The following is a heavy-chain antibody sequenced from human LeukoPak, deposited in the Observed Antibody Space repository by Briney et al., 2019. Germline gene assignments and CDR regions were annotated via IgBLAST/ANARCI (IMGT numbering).Heavy chain of an antibody. Sequence: SVKVSCKASGGTFSSYAISWVRQAPGQGREWMGRIIPIFGTANYAQKFQGRVTITTDESTSTAYMELSSLRSEDTAVYYCARHHYCTNGVCPRYYFDYWGQGTLVTVSS. CDR2: IIPIFGTA. J-gene: IGHJ4*02. CDR3: ARHHYCTNGVCPRYYFDY. V-gene: IGHV1-69*05. CDR1: GGTFSSYA. D-gene: IGHD2-8*01.